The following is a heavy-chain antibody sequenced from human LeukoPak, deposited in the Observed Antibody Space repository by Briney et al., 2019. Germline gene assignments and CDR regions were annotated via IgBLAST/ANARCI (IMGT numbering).Heavy chain of an antibody. CDR2: VWYDGRNR. CDR1: GYTFSRHG. V-gene: IGHV3-33*01. Sequence: GGSLRLSCAASGYTFSRHGIHWVRQAPGKGLEWVAVVWYDGRNRDYADSVKGRFTISKDNSNNMVFLQMDRLRAEDTAVYYCARLWGGNGYSGGSLNLWGQGTLVTVSS. D-gene: IGHD3-16*01. CDR3: ARLWGGNGYSGGSLNL. J-gene: IGHJ5*02.